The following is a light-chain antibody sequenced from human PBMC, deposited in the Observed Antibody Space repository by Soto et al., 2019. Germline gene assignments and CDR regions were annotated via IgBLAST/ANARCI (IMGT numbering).Light chain of an antibody. Sequence: QSVLTQPPSVSAAPGQKVTISCSGSSSSIGNNLVSWYQQFPGTAPKVLIYDNNKRPSGIPDRFSGSKSGTSATLAITGLQTGDEADYYCGSWHSSLSAWVFGGGTKLTVL. CDR2: DNN. CDR3: GSWHSSLSAWV. V-gene: IGLV1-51*01. J-gene: IGLJ3*02. CDR1: SSSIGNNL.